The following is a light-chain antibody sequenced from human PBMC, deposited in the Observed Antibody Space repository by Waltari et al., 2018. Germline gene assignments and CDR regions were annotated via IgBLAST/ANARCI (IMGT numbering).Light chain of an antibody. V-gene: IGLV2-23*01. CDR2: EGS. J-gene: IGLJ1*01. CDR3: CSYSGSSTYV. CDR1: SSDFGSYNL. Sequence: QSALTQPASVSGSPGQSITISCSGTSSDFGSYNLVSRYQQHPGKAPKLIIYEGSKRPSGISNRFSGSKSGNTASLTISGLQGEDEADYHCCSYSGSSTYVFGTGTTVTVL.